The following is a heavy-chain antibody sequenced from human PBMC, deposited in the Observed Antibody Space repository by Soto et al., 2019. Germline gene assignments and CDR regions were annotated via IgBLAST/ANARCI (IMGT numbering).Heavy chain of an antibody. CDR3: AKRSCDSSRCYYLDP. CDR1: GFTFSSYS. J-gene: IGHJ5*02. D-gene: IGHD1-26*01. V-gene: IGHV3-48*02. CDR2: ISSSGSTL. Sequence: EVQLVESGGGLIQPGGSLRLSCAASGFTFSSYSMNWVRQAPGKGLEWVSYISSSGSTLYYADSVKGRFTISRDNAKNSLFLQMTSLRDEITAIYYCAKRSCDSSRCYYLDPWGQGTLVTVSS.